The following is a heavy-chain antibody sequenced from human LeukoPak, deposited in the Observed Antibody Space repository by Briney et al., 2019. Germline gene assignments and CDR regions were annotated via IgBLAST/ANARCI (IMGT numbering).Heavy chain of an antibody. CDR1: GFTLSSYA. Sequence: GGSLRLSCAASGFTLSSYAMSWVRQAPGKGLEWVSAISGSGGSTYYADSVKGRFTISRDNSKNTLYLQMNSLRAEDTAVYYCAKVRGYCSGGSCYLDYWGQGTLVTVSS. CDR2: ISGSGGST. J-gene: IGHJ4*02. CDR3: AKVRGYCSGGSCYLDY. D-gene: IGHD2-15*01. V-gene: IGHV3-23*01.